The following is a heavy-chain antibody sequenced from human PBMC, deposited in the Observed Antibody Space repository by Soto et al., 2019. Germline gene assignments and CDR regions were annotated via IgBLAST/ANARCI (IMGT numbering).Heavy chain of an antibody. CDR2: ISYDGSNK. J-gene: IGHJ4*02. Sequence: QVQLVESGGGVVQPGRSLRLSCAASGFTFSSYGMHWVRQAPGKGLEWVAVISYDGSNKYYADSVKGRFTISRDTSKYTLDLRMNCLRAEDTAVYYCAPWFGAFDYWGQGTLVTVSS. D-gene: IGHD3-10*01. CDR1: GFTFSSYG. V-gene: IGHV3-30*03. CDR3: APWFGAFDY.